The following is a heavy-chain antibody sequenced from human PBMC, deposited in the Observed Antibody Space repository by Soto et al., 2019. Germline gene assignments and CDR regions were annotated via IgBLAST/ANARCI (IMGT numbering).Heavy chain of an antibody. D-gene: IGHD3-9*01. CDR2: ISSSGSYT. Sequence: GGSLRLSCAASGFTFIDYYMSWIRQAPGKGLEWVSYISSSGSYTKYADSVKGRFTISRDNAKNSLYLQMNSLRAEDTAVYYCARVKARYFAGAPTPLPDYWGKGTLVTVPS. CDR3: ARVKARYFAGAPTPLPDY. V-gene: IGHV3-11*05. J-gene: IGHJ4*02. CDR1: GFTFIDYY.